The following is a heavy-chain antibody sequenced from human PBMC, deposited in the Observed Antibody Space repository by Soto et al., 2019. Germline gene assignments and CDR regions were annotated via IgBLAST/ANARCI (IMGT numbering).Heavy chain of an antibody. CDR2: ISAYNGNT. J-gene: IGHJ4*02. CDR3: ARDQDYYDSSGYYTPNFDY. V-gene: IGHV1-18*01. D-gene: IGHD3-22*01. CDR1: GYTFTSYG. Sequence: ASVKVSCKASGYTFTSYGISWVRQAPGQGLEWMGWISAYNGNTNYAQKLQGRVTMTTDTSTSTAYMELRSLRSDDTAVYYCARDQDYYDSSGYYTPNFDYWGQGTLVTVSS.